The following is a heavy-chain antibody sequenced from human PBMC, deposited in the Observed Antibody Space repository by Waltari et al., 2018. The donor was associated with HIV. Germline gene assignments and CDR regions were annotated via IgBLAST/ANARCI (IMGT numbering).Heavy chain of an antibody. J-gene: IGHJ4*02. V-gene: IGHV1-69*01. D-gene: IGHD5-18*01. CDR1: GGTFSSNA. CDR3: ATRGTPSYGFSYFEY. CDR2: FVPIFGTA. Sequence: QVQLVQSGAEVQKPGSSVRVSCKASGGTFSSNAISWVRQAPGQGLEWMGGFVPIFGTANYAQKFQGRVMITADESTSTAYMELSSLRSDDTAVHYCATRGTPSYGFSYFEYWGQGTLVTVSS.